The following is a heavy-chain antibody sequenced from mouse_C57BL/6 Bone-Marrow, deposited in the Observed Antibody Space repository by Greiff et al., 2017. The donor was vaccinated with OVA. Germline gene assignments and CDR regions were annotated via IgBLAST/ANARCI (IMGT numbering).Heavy chain of an antibody. J-gene: IGHJ3*01. D-gene: IGHD2-5*01. CDR3: VRHGSNPFAY. CDR1: GFSFNTYA. V-gene: IGHV10-1*01. Sequence: EVKLMESGGGLVQPKGSLKLSCAASGFSFNTYAMNWVRQAPGKGLEWVARIRSKSNNYATYYADSVKDRFTISRDDSESMLYLQMNNLKTEDTAMYYCVRHGSNPFAYWGQGTLVTVSA. CDR2: IRSKSNNYAT.